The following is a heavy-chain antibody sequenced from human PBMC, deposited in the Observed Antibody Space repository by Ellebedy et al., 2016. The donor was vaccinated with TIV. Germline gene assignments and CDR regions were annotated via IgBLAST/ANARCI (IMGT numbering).Heavy chain of an antibody. D-gene: IGHD4-17*01. Sequence: GESLKISCAASGFTFNTYGMHWVRQAPGKGLEWVAIIWNDGSDKKYADTVKGRITISRDNSKNTLYLQMNSLRAEDTAVNYCAREAWDGDYYVDYWGQGTLVTVST. CDR3: AREAWDGDYYVDY. V-gene: IGHV3-33*01. CDR2: IWNDGSDK. CDR1: GFTFNTYG. J-gene: IGHJ4*02.